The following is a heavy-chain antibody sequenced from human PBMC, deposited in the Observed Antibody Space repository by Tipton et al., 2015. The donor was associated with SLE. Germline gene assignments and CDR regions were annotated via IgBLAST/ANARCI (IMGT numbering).Heavy chain of an antibody. D-gene: IGHD3-16*01. CDR3: ARDPVWGSFDY. J-gene: IGHJ4*02. Sequence: TLSLTCAVYGGSFSGYYWSWIRQPPGKGLEWIGYIYYSGSTYYNPSLKSRVTISVDTSKNQFSLKLSSVTAADTAVYYCARDPVWGSFDYWGQGTLVTVSS. CDR2: IYYSGST. V-gene: IGHV4-34*01. CDR1: GGSFSGYY.